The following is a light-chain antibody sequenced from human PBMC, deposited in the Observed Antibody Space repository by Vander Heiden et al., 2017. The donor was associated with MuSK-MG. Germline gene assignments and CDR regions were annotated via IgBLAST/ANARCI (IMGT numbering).Light chain of an antibody. CDR1: QSVSSSY. J-gene: IGKJ2*01. V-gene: IGKV3-20*01. CDR3: QQYGSSPVA. Sequence: IALTQSPGTLSLSPGERATLSCRASQSVSSSYLAWYQQTPGQAPRLLIYGASSRATGIPDRFSGSGSGTDFTLTISRLEPEDFAVYYCQQYGSSPVAFGQGTKLEIK. CDR2: GAS.